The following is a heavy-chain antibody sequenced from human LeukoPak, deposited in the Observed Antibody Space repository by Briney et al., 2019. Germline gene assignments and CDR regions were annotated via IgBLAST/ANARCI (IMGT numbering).Heavy chain of an antibody. Sequence: PSQTLSLTCTVSGGSISSGSYYWSWIRQPAGKGLEWIGRIYTSGSTNYNPSLKSRVTISVDTSKNQFSLKLSSVTAADTAVYYCARGPGIAAAGIIGFDYWGQGTLVTVFS. CDR2: IYTSGST. J-gene: IGHJ4*02. CDR1: GGSISSGSYY. V-gene: IGHV4-61*02. CDR3: ARGPGIAAAGIIGFDY. D-gene: IGHD6-13*01.